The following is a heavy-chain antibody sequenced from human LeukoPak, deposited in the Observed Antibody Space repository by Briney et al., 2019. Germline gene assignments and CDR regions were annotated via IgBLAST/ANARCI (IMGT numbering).Heavy chain of an antibody. CDR1: GFTFSSYG. D-gene: IGHD3-10*01. J-gene: IGHJ4*02. V-gene: IGHV3-30*02. CDR3: AKDRHGSGSHTDY. Sequence: GGSLRLSCAASGFTFSSYGMHWVRQAPGKGLEWVAFIRYDGSNKYYADSVKGRFTVSRDNSKNTLYLQMNSLRAEDTAVFHCAKDRHGSGSHTDYWGQGTLVTVSS. CDR2: IRYDGSNK.